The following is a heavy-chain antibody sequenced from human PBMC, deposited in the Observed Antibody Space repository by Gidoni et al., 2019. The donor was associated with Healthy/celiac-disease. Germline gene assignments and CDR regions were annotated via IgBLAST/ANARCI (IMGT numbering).Heavy chain of an antibody. CDR3: AKMSLWDIVVVPALRDYWYFDL. CDR1: GFTFSSYA. V-gene: IGHV3-23*01. CDR2: ISGSGGST. J-gene: IGHJ2*01. Sequence: EVQLLESGGGLVQPGGSLRLSCAASGFTFSSYAMSWVRQAPGKGLEWVSAISGSGGSTYYTDSVKGRFTISRDNSKNTLYLQMNSLRAEDTAVYYCAKMSLWDIVVVPALRDYWYFDLWGRGTLVTVSS. D-gene: IGHD2-2*01.